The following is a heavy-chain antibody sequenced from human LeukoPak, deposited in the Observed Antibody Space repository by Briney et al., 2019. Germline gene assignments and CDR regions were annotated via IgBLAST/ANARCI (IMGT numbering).Heavy chain of an antibody. CDR2: INHSGST. CDR1: GGSFSGYY. Sequence: SETLSLTCAVYGGSFSGYYWSWIRQPPGKGLVWIGEINHSGSTNYNPSLKSRVTISVDTSKNQFSLKLSSVTAADTAVYYCARLCSGGSCYSLGIGAFDIWGQGTMVTVSS. J-gene: IGHJ3*02. CDR3: ARLCSGGSCYSLGIGAFDI. D-gene: IGHD2-15*01. V-gene: IGHV4-34*01.